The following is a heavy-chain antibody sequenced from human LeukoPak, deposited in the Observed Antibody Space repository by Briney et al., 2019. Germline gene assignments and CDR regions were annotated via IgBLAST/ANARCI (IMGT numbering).Heavy chain of an antibody. D-gene: IGHD1-26*01. J-gene: IGHJ5*02. V-gene: IGHV4-4*07. Sequence: SETLSLTCSVSGDPISGYFWTWVRQPAGKGLEWIGRIYTTGSADYSPSPANRVSMSVDKSKNQFSLTMRSVAATDTAVYYCAKGGTWVDPWGQGTLVIVSS. CDR1: GDPISGYF. CDR2: IYTTGSA. CDR3: AKGGTWVDP.